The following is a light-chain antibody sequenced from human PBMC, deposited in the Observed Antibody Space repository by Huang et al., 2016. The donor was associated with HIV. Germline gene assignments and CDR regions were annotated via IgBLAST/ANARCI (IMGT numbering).Light chain of an antibody. CDR1: QTVSTNS. J-gene: IGKJ2*01. V-gene: IGKV3-20*01. CDR2: GAS. CDR3: QHYGSSSYT. Sequence: EIVLTQSPGTLSLYPGETATLSCRASQTVSTNSLAWYQQKPGQAPRLLMYGASSRATGIPDRFSGSGSGTDFIVTISRLEPEDFAVYHCQHYGSSSYTFGQGTKLEIK.